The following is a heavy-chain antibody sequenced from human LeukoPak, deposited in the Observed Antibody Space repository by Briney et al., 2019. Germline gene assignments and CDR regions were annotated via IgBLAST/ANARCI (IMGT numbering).Heavy chain of an antibody. CDR3: ARAHVGAGLALDI. CDR2: ISIGGDT. Sequence: GGSLRLSCVVSGFPFSDYDMHWVRQGAGKGLEWVSAISIGGDTYYPGSVKGRFTISRENAKNSFYLQMNNLRVGDTAIYYCARAHVGAGLALDIWGQGTMVIVSS. CDR1: GFPFSDYD. D-gene: IGHD1-26*01. V-gene: IGHV3-13*01. J-gene: IGHJ3*02.